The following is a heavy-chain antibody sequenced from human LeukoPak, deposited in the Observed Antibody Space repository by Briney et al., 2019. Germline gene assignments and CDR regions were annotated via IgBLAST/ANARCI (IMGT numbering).Heavy chain of an antibody. CDR1: GGTFSSYA. J-gene: IGHJ6*03. CDR3: ASVWFGEGSIIYYYYMDV. CDR2: IIPIFGTA. V-gene: IGHV1-69*05. D-gene: IGHD3-10*01. Sequence: SVKVSCKASGGTFSSYAISWVRQAPGQGLESMGRIIPIFGTANYAQKFQGRVTITTDESTSTAYMELSSLRSEDTAVYYCASVWFGEGSIIYYYYMDVWGKGTTVTVSS.